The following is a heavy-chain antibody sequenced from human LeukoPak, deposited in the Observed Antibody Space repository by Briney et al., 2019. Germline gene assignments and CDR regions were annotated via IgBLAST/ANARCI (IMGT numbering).Heavy chain of an antibody. CDR2: IYYSGST. CDR1: GGSISSGGYY. J-gene: IGHJ4*02. V-gene: IGHV4-31*03. CDR3: ARGLPRGYYDSSGYYSGGFDY. D-gene: IGHD3-22*01. Sequence: TLSLTCTVSGGSISSGGYYWSWIRQHPGKGLEWIGYIYYSGSTYYNPSLKSRVTISVDTSKNQFSLKLSSVTAADTAVYYCARGLPRGYYDSSGYYSGGFDYWGQGTLVTVSS.